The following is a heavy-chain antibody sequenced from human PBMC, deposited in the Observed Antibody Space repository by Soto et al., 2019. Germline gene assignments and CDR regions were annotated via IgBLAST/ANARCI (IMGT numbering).Heavy chain of an antibody. Sequence: SVKVSCKASGGTFSSYAISWVRQAPGQGLEWMGGIIPIFGTANYAQKFQGRVTITADESTSTAYMELSSLRSEDTAVYYCGRGVGWGIYKNQYNGFDPWGQGTLVTVSS. J-gene: IGHJ5*02. D-gene: IGHD3-16*01. CDR1: GGTFSSYA. CDR2: IIPIFGTA. V-gene: IGHV1-69*13. CDR3: GRGVGWGIYKNQYNGFDP.